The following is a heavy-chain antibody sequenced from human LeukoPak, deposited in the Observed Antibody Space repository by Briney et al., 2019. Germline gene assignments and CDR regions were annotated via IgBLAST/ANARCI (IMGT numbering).Heavy chain of an antibody. V-gene: IGHV3-48*01. CDR3: ARARHYYYMDV. J-gene: IGHJ6*03. Sequence: GGSLRLSCAAPGFTFSSYSMNWVRQAPGKGLEWVSHISSSSSTISYADSVKGRFTISRDNAKDSLYPQMNSLRAEDTAVYYCARARHYYYMDVWGKGTTVTVSS. CDR1: GFTFSSYS. CDR2: ISSSSSTI.